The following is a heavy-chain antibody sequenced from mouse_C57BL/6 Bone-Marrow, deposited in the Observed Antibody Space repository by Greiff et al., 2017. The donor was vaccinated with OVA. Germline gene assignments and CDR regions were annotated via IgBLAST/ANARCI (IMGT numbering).Heavy chain of an antibody. J-gene: IGHJ1*03. Sequence: QVQLQQSGAELVRPGASVKLSCKASGYTFTDYYINWVKQRPGQGLEWIARIYPGSGNTYYTEKLKGKAKLTAEKSSSTAYMQLSSLTSEDSAVYFCARGELGRYFDVWGTGTTVTVSS. CDR2: IYPGSGNT. D-gene: IGHD4-1*01. CDR3: ARGELGRYFDV. CDR1: GYTFTDYY. V-gene: IGHV1-76*01.